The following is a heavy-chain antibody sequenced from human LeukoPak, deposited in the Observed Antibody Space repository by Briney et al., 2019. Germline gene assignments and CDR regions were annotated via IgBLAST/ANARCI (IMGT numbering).Heavy chain of an antibody. J-gene: IGHJ4*02. Sequence: GGSLRLSCAASGFTVSSNYMSWVRQAPGKGLEWVSVIGSGRSTYYTDSVKGRFTISRDNSQNTLSLQMNSLRVEDTAVYYCARGDIAPAGPLRYWGQGTLVT. D-gene: IGHD6-13*01. CDR3: ARGDIAPAGPLRY. CDR2: IGSGRST. CDR1: GFTVSSNY. V-gene: IGHV3-66*01.